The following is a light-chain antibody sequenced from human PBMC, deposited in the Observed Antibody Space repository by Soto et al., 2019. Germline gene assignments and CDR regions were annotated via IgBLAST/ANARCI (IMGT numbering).Light chain of an antibody. CDR1: SGDIGAGYD. J-gene: IGLJ3*02. CDR2: GNS. CDR3: QSYDSSLSGWV. Sequence: QCVLTQPPSVSGAPGQRVTLSCTGSSGDIGAGYDVQWYQQLPGTAPKLLVYGNSNRPSGVPDRFSGSKSGTSASLAITGLQAEDEADYYCQSYDSSLSGWVFGGGTKFTAL. V-gene: IGLV1-40*01.